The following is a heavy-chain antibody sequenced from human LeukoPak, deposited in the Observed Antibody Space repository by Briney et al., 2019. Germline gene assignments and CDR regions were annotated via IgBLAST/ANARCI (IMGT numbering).Heavy chain of an antibody. CDR1: GYTFTGYY. V-gene: IGHV3-33*01. CDR2: IWYDGSNK. Sequence: SCKASGYTFTGYYMHWVRQAPGKGLEWVAVIWYDGSNKYYADSVKGRFTISRDNSKNTLYLQINSLRAEDTAVYYCARAPLRSYYYYYGMDVWGQGTTVTVSS. J-gene: IGHJ6*02. CDR3: ARAPLRSYYYYYGMDV. D-gene: IGHD4-17*01.